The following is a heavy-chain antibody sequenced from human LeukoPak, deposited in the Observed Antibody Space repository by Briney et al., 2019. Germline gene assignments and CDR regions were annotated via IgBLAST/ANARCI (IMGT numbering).Heavy chain of an antibody. D-gene: IGHD6-13*01. J-gene: IGHJ5*02. V-gene: IGHV4-59*12. CDR2: IYDTGRT. CDR3: ARDGRLAAAAGINWFDP. Sequence: SETLSLTCTVSIDSMFGYFWSWIRQPPGGGLEWIGYIYDTGRTNYNPSLKSRVTISVDTSKNQFSLKLSSVTAADTAVYYCARDGRLAAAAGINWFDPWGQGTLVTVSS. CDR1: IDSMFGYF.